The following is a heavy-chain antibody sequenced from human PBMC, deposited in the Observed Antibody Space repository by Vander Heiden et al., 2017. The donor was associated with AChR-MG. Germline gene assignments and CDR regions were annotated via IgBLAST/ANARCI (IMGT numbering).Heavy chain of an antibody. CDR2: ISYDGSNK. D-gene: IGHD4-17*01. J-gene: IGHJ4*02. CDR1: GFTFSSYG. V-gene: IGHV3-30*18. CDR3: AKITTVDGKFDY. Sequence: QVQLVESGGGVVQPGRSLRPSCAASGFTFSSYGMHWVRQAPGKGLEWVAVISYDGSNKYYADSVKGRFTISRDNSKNTLYLQMNSLRAEDTAVYYCAKITTVDGKFDYWGQGTLVTVSS.